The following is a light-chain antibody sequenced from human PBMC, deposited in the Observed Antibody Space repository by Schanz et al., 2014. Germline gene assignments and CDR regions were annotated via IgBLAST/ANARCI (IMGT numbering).Light chain of an antibody. CDR1: NSDVGGYYY. J-gene: IGLJ1*01. Sequence: QSALTQPRSVSGSPGQSVTISCTGTNSDVGGYYYVSWYQQHPGKAPKLLIYDVNERPSGVPDRFSGSKSGNTAFLTISGLQSEDEADYYCCSYAGGSYVFGTGTKLTVL. CDR2: DVN. CDR3: CSYAGGSYV. V-gene: IGLV2-11*01.